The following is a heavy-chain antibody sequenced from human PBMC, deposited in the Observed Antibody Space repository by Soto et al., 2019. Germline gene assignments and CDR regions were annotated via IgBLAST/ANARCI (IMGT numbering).Heavy chain of an antibody. D-gene: IGHD3-16*01. CDR3: AGVRDYVWGSSDY. CDR1: GFTFSSYS. V-gene: IGHV3-21*01. Sequence: PGGSLRLSCAASGFTFSSYSMNWVRQAPGKGLEWVSSISSSSSYIYYADSVKGRFTISRDNAKNSLYLQMNSLRAEDTAVYYCAGVRDYVWGSSDYWGQGTLVTVSS. J-gene: IGHJ4*02. CDR2: ISSSSSYI.